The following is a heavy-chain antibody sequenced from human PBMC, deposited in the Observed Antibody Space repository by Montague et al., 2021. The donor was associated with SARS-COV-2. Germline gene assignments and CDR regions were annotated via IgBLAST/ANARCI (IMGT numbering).Heavy chain of an antibody. V-gene: IGHV4-59*01. CDR3: AAGRPGLTWLDP. J-gene: IGHJ5*02. CDR1: GVSFSSFY. Sequence: SETLSLTCAVSGVSFSSFYWTWIRQSPGKGLEWIGDIYFSGDTSNKPSLQSRVTMSVDMSKNQFSLNLKSVTAADTAIYYCAAGRPGLTWLDPWGQGPLVTVSS. CDR2: IYFSGDT. D-gene: IGHD3/OR15-3a*01.